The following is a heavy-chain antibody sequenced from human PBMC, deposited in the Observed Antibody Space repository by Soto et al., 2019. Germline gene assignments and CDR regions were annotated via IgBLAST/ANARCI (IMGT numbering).Heavy chain of an antibody. CDR1: GLTFSYYA. Sequence: QVHLVESGGGVVQPGRSLRLSCAASGLTFSYYAMHWVRQAPGKGLEWVAVISYDESKIYYADSVKGRFTISRDNSKNTLHLQMNSLRPEDTAVYYCALPRRMVRGILLSYYLDNWGKGTLVTVSS. D-gene: IGHD3-10*01. CDR3: ALPRRMVRGILLSYYLDN. CDR2: ISYDESKI. V-gene: IGHV3-30*03. J-gene: IGHJ4*02.